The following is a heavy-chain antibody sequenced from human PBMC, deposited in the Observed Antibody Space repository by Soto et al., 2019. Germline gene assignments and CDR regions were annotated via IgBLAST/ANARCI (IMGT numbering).Heavy chain of an antibody. J-gene: IGHJ6*02. Sequence: VQLVESGGGVVQPGRSLRLSCAASGFTFSSYAMHWVRQAPGKGLEWVAVISYDGSNKYYADSVKGRFTISRDNSKNTLYLQMNSLRAEDTAVYYCARERGSSSWYEGDYYYYYGMDVWGQGTTVTVSS. D-gene: IGHD6-13*01. CDR3: ARERGSSSWYEGDYYYYYGMDV. CDR1: GFTFSSYA. V-gene: IGHV3-30-3*01. CDR2: ISYDGSNK.